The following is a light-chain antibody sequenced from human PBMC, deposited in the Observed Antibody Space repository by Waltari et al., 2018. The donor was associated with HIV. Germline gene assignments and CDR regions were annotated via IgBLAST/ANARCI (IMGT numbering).Light chain of an antibody. Sequence: EVVMTQSPSSLPVTLGQPASISCRSRHSLLYSDGNTYLSWFQQRPGQSPRRLISKVSNRDSGVPDRFSGSGSGTDFTLKISRVEAEDVGVYYCMQGTHWPSTFGQGTKVEIK. V-gene: IGKV2-30*01. CDR1: HSLLYSDGNTY. J-gene: IGKJ1*01. CDR2: KVS. CDR3: MQGTHWPST.